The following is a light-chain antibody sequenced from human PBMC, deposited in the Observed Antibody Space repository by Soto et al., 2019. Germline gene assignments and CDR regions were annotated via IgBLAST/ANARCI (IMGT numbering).Light chain of an antibody. CDR1: QSISGW. V-gene: IGKV1-5*01. Sequence: DIQVTQSRATGCASVGDRVTITCRASQSISGWLAWYQQKPGKAPKLLIYDASSLETGVPSRFSGSGSGTEFTLTISSLQPDDFATYYCQQYNSYLITFGQGTRLEIK. CDR2: DAS. J-gene: IGKJ5*01. CDR3: QQYNSYLIT.